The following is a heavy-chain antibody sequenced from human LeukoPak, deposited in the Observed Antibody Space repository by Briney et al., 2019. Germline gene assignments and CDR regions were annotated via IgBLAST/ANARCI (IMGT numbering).Heavy chain of an antibody. CDR2: VYYSGST. V-gene: IGHV4-59*08. Sequence: SETLSLTCTVSGGSINSYYWSWIRQSPGKGLEWIGYVYYSGSTSYNPSLKGRVTMSVDTSKNQFSLKVSSVTAADTAVYYCARHAPGYFDYWGQGTLVTVSS. CDR1: GGSINSYY. CDR3: ARHAPGYFDY. J-gene: IGHJ4*02.